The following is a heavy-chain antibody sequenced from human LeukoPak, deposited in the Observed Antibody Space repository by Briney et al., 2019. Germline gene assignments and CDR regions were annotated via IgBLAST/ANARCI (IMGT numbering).Heavy chain of an antibody. V-gene: IGHV4-34*01. Sequence: PSEPLSLTCAVYGGSFSGYYWSWIRQPPGKGLEWIGEINHSGSTNYNPSLKSRVTISVDTSKNQFSLKLSSVTAADTAVYYCARQLRRRGGAFDIWGQGTMVTVSS. CDR2: INHSGST. J-gene: IGHJ3*02. CDR3: ARQLRRRGGAFDI. D-gene: IGHD1-7*01. CDR1: GGSFSGYY.